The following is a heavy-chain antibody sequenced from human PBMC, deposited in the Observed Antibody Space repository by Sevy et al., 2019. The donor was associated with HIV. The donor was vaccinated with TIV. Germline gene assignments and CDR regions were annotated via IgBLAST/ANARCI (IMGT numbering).Heavy chain of an antibody. V-gene: IGHV3-49*03. CDR3: TRRGDGYKDYYYYYYMDV. D-gene: IGHD3-10*01. CDR1: GFTFGDYA. Sequence: SLRLSCTASGFTFGDYAMSWFRQAPGKGLEWVGFIRSKAYGGTTEYAASVKGRFTISRDDSKSIAYLQMNSLKTEDTAVYYCTRRGDGYKDYYYYYYMDVWGKGTTVTVSS. J-gene: IGHJ6*03. CDR2: IRSKAYGGTT.